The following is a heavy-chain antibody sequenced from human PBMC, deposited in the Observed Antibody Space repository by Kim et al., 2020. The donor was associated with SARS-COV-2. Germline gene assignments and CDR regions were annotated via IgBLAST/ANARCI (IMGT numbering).Heavy chain of an antibody. Sequence: YYAGSVKGRFTIARDNSKNTLYLQMNGLRAEDTAVYYCARGAKAPYYFDYWGQGTLVTVSS. D-gene: IGHD5-12*01. V-gene: IGHV3-53*01. CDR3: ARGAKAPYYFDY. J-gene: IGHJ4*02.